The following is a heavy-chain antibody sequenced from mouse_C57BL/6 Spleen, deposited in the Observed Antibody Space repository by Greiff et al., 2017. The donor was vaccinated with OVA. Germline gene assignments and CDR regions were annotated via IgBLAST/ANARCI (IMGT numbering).Heavy chain of an antibody. D-gene: IGHD2-5*01. CDR3: ARRGAYSNYGYYFDY. CDR1: GYSFTGYF. CDR2: INPYNGDT. V-gene: IGHV1-20*01. Sequence: VQLQQSGPELVEPGDSVKISCKASGYSFTGYFMNWVMQSHGKSLEWIGRINPYNGDTFYNQKFKGKATLTVDKSSSTAHMELRSLTSEDSAVYYCARRGAYSNYGYYFDYWGQGTTLTVSS. J-gene: IGHJ2*01.